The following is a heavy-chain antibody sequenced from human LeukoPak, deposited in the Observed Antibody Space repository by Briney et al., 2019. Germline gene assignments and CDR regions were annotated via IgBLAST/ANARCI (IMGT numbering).Heavy chain of an antibody. Sequence: PSETLSLTCTVSGGSISSYYWSWIRQPPGKGLEWIGCIYNSGTTNYNPSLKSRVTISIDMSRNQFSLKRRSVTAADTAVYYCARDLGNWFDPWGQGTLVTVSS. V-gene: IGHV4-59*01. CDR1: GGSISSYY. D-gene: IGHD7-27*01. J-gene: IGHJ5*02. CDR3: ARDLGNWFDP. CDR2: IYNSGTT.